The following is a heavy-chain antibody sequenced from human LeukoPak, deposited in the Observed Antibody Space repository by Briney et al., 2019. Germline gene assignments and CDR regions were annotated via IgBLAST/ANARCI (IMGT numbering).Heavy chain of an antibody. CDR2: IKRESDGGTV. V-gene: IGHV3-15*01. D-gene: IGHD3-16*02. J-gene: IGHJ4*02. Sequence: PGGSLRLSCGVSGFIFANAWMTWVRQAPGKGLELVGRIKRESDGGTVDYAAPLKGRFTISRDDSQNMAFLEMTNLKAEDTALYYCTTAWRDETDRYFDYWGQGTLVTVSS. CDR1: GFIFANAW. CDR3: TTAWRDETDRYFDY.